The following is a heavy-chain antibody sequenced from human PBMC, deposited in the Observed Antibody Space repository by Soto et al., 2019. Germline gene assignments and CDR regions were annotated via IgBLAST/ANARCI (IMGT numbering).Heavy chain of an antibody. D-gene: IGHD3-22*01. CDR1: GCSISTFY. V-gene: IGHV4-59*01. J-gene: IGHJ4*02. CDR3: ARGRTVRNYADDSSDYFYFFDY. Sequence: NPXETLSLTCTVSGCSISTFYWGWMRQSPGRELDWIGYVYYTGSTNYNPSLKSRVTISVDRSKNQFSLKLTSANAAETAVYYCARGRTVRNYADDSSDYFYFFDYWGQGTQVTVSS. CDR2: VYYTGST.